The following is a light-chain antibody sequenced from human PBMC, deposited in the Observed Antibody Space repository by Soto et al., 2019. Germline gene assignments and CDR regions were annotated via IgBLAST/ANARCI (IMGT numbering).Light chain of an antibody. J-gene: IGLJ2*01. CDR1: SSDVGAYKS. Sequence: QSVLAQPPSASGSPGQSVTISCTGTSSDVGAYKSVSWYQQHPGKAPRLLIYEVYRRPSGVPDRFSGSKSGNTASLTVSGLLAEDEAHYYCSSYAGTGKLHLVVGGGTTLTVL. V-gene: IGLV2-8*01. CDR2: EVY. CDR3: SSYAGTGKLHLV.